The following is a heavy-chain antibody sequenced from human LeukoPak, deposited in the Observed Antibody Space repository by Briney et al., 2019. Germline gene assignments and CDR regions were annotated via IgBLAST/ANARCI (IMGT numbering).Heavy chain of an antibody. Sequence: SETLSLTCTVSGDSISSYYWSWIRQPPGKGLEWIGYINYSGSTNYNPSLKSRVTISEDTSKNQFSLKLNSVTAADTAVYYCARTSSHYYYYYMDVWGKGTTVTISS. J-gene: IGHJ6*03. V-gene: IGHV4-59*01. D-gene: IGHD6-13*01. CDR3: ARTSSHYYYYYMDV. CDR2: INYSGST. CDR1: GDSISSYY.